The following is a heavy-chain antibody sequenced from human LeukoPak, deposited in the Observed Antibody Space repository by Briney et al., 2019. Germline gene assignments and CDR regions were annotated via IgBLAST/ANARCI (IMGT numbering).Heavy chain of an antibody. CDR1: GFTLSDYY. CDR2: ISSSGSTI. V-gene: IGHV3-11*04. J-gene: IGHJ4*02. D-gene: IGHD1-26*01. CDR3: ASRSRWELGRPY. Sequence: GGSLRLSCAASGFTLSDYYMSWIRQAPGKGLEWVSYISSSGSTIYYADSVKGRFTISRDNAKNSLYLQMNSLRAEDTAVYYCASRSRWELGRPYWGQGTLVTVSS.